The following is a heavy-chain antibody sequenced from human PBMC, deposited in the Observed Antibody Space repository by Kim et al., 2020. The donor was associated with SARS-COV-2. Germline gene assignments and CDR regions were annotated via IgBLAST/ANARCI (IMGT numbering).Heavy chain of an antibody. D-gene: IGHD3-16*01. J-gene: IGHJ4*02. CDR3: AKGLKGGLNGWYYFDY. V-gene: IGHV3-9*01. Sequence: SVEGRFTISRDNAKDSLYLQMNSLRAEDTALYYCAKGLKGGLNGWYYFDYWGQGTRVTVSS.